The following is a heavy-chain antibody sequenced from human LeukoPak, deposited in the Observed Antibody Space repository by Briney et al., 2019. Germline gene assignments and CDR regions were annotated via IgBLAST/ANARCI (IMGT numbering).Heavy chain of an antibody. V-gene: IGHV3-64*01. CDR2: ISANGLST. J-gene: IGHJ4*02. CDR1: GFTFSAYI. D-gene: IGHD5-24*01. Sequence: PGGPLSPSWVAPGFTFSAYIMNWVRQPPGGGLEKVSIISANGLSTYYAKSLKDRFTISRDNSKNTLSLQMVSLRTEDMAVYYCARGDGAYSLSDFDYWGQGTLVTVSS. CDR3: ARGDGAYSLSDFDY.